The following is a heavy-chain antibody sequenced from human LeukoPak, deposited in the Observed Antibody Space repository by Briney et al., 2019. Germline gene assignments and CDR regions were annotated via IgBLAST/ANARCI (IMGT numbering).Heavy chain of an antibody. V-gene: IGHV3-53*01. CDR1: GFTVSTNY. J-gene: IGHJ6*04. Sequence: GGSLRLSCAASGFTVSTNYMSWVRQAPGKGLDWVSIIYRGGDTYYADSVKGRFTISGDNAKNSLYLQMNSLRAEDTAVYYCAELGITMIGGVWGKGTTVTISS. CDR2: IYRGGDT. CDR3: AELGITMIGGV. D-gene: IGHD3-10*02.